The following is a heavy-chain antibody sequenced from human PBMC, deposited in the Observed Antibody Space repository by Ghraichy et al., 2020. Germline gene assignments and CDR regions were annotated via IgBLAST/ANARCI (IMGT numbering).Heavy chain of an antibody. V-gene: IGHV3-23*01. CDR1: GFTFSSYA. Sequence: GGSLRLSCAASGFTFSSYAMSWVRQAPGKGLEWVSAISGSGGSTYYADSVKGRFTISRDNSKNTLYLQMNSLRAEDTAVYYCAKGRDIYSGSYYGFDPWGQGTLVTVSS. J-gene: IGHJ5*02. CDR3: AKGRDIYSGSYYGFDP. CDR2: ISGSGGST. D-gene: IGHD1-26*01.